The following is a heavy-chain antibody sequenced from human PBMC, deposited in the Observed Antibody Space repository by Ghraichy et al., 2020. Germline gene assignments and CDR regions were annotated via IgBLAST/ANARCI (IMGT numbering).Heavy chain of an antibody. V-gene: IGHV3-48*02. CDR3: ARGSRVVRFYYYDGMDV. CDR2: ITSSSRTI. Sequence: GESLNISCVGSGFTFSGYSMNWVRQSPGKGLEWVSYITSSSRTISYADSVRGRFTISRDNARNSLYLQMNSLRDEDTAVYYCARGSRVVRFYYYDGMDVWGQGTTVTVSS. J-gene: IGHJ6*02. D-gene: IGHD4-23*01. CDR1: GFTFSGYS.